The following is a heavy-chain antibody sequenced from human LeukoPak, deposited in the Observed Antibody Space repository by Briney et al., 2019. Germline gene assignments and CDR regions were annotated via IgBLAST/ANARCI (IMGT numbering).Heavy chain of an antibody. CDR3: AKGGELWSILIDY. CDR2: ISGSGGST. J-gene: IGHJ4*02. CDR1: GFTFSSYA. V-gene: IGHV3-23*01. D-gene: IGHD5-18*01. Sequence: RSGGSLRLSCAASGFTFSSYAMSWVRQAPGKGLEWVSAISGSGGSTYYADSVKGRFTISRDNSKNTLYLQMNSLRAEDTAVYYCAKGGELWSILIDYWGQGTLVTVSS.